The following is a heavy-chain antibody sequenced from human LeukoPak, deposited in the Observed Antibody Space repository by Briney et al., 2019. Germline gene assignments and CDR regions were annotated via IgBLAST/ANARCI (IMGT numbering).Heavy chain of an antibody. Sequence: GGSLRLSCTASGFIFSDYYMGWVRQAPGQGLEWISYISTIGYTSYADSVKDRFTISRDTAKKSVYLQMNSLRAEDTSIYYCTRRDCTRTSCYASDWGQGTLVTVSS. J-gene: IGHJ4*02. CDR1: GFIFSDYY. V-gene: IGHV3-11*06. CDR2: ISTIGYT. D-gene: IGHD2-2*01. CDR3: TRRDCTRTSCYASD.